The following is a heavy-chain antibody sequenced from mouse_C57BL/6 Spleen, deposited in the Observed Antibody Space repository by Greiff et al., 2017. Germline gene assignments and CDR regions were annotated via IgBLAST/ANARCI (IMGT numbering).Heavy chain of an antibody. CDR2: INPNNGGT. D-gene: IGHD2-3*01. CDR3: AREGYDYFGY. CDR1: GYTFTDYN. Sequence: VHVKQSGPELVKPGASVKIPCKASGYTFTDYNMDWVKQSHGKSLEWIGDINPNNGGTIYNQKFKGKATLTVDKSSSTAYMELRSLTSEDTAVYYCAREGYDYFGYWGQGTTLTVSS. V-gene: IGHV1-18*01. J-gene: IGHJ2*01.